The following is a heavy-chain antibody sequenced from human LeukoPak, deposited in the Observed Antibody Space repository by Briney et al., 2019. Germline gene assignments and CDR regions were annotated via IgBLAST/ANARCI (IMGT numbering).Heavy chain of an antibody. Sequence: PSETLSLTCAVYGGSFSGYYWSWIRQPPGKGLEWIGEINHSGSTNYNPSLRSRVTISVHTSKNQFSLKLSSVTAADTAVYYCARDRHWTNDWVFDYWGQGTLVTVSS. D-gene: IGHD1/OR15-1a*01. CDR1: GGSFSGYY. V-gene: IGHV4-34*01. CDR2: INHSGST. J-gene: IGHJ4*02. CDR3: ARDRHWTNDWVFDY.